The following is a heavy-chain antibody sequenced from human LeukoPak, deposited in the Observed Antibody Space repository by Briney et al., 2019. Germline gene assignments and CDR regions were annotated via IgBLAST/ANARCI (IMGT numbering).Heavy chain of an antibody. CDR2: ISGSGGST. J-gene: IGHJ3*02. CDR3: ANFPLLGYCSSTSCYTLDAFDI. Sequence: PGGSLRLSCAASGFTFSSYAMSWVRQAPGKGLEWVSAISGSGGSTYYADSVKGRFTISRDNSKNTLYLQMNSLRAEDTAVYYCANFPLLGYCSSTSCYTLDAFDIWGQGTMVTVPS. CDR1: GFTFSSYA. V-gene: IGHV3-23*01. D-gene: IGHD2-2*02.